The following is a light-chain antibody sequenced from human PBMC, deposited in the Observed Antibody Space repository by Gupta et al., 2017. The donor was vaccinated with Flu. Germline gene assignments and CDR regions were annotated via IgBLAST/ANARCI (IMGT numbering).Light chain of an antibody. Sequence: SSLSASVGDRVTITCRASQSISSYLNWYKQKPGKAPKRLIYAASSWQSGVPSRFSGSGYGTDFTLTISSRQPEDFATYYCQQSYSNPRSTFGQGTKLEIK. CDR1: QSISSY. CDR3: QQSYSNPRST. J-gene: IGKJ2*02. V-gene: IGKV1-39*01. CDR2: AAS.